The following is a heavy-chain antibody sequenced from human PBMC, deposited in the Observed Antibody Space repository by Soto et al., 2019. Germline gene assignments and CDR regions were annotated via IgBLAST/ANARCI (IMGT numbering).Heavy chain of an antibody. V-gene: IGHV3-21*01. CDR1: GFTFSSYS. CDR2: ISSSSSYI. J-gene: IGHJ6*02. Sequence: PGGSLRLSCAASGFTFSSYSMNWVRQAPGKGLEWVSSISSSSSYIYYADSVKGRFTISRDNAKNSLYLQMNSLRAEDTAVYYCARDQSDQTYYDFWSGYDGYYYYGMDVWGQGTTVTAP. D-gene: IGHD3-3*01. CDR3: ARDQSDQTYYDFWSGYDGYYYYGMDV.